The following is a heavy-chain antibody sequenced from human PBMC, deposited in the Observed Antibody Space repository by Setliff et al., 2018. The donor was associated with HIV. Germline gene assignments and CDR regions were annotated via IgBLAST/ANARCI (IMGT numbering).Heavy chain of an antibody. D-gene: IGHD6-19*01. J-gene: IGHJ5*02. V-gene: IGHV4-59*11. CDR3: AREFTSVAGTRPPFDP. Sequence: LSLTCTVSGGSISSHYWSWLRQPPGKGLEWIGYIYYSGTTNYNPSLKSRVTISVDTSKNQFSLKLSSLTAADTAVYYCAREFTSVAGTRPPFDPWGQGTMVTVSS. CDR2: IYYSGTT. CDR1: GGSISSHY.